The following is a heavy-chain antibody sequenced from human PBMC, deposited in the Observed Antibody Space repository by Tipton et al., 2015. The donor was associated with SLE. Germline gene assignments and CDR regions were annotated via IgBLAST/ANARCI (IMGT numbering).Heavy chain of an antibody. J-gene: IGHJ4*02. Sequence: TLSLTCTVSGGSISSYYWSWIRQSPGKGLEWIGYIYYSGNTYYNPSLKSRVTISVDTSKNQFSLKLSYVTAADTAVYYCARSRFGSATSPYYFDYWGQGTLVTVSS. CDR1: GGSISSYY. CDR2: IYYSGNT. CDR3: ARSRFGSATSPYYFDY. V-gene: IGHV4-59*08. D-gene: IGHD3-16*01.